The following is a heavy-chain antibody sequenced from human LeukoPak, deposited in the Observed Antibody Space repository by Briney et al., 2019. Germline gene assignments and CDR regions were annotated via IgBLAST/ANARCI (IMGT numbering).Heavy chain of an antibody. CDR1: GGTFSSYA. Sequence: SVKVSCKASGGTFSSYAISWVRQAPGQGLEWVGRIIPILGIANYAQKFQGRVTITADKSTSTAYMELSSLRSEDTAVYYCARGLGELQRAEYFQHWGQGTLVTVSS. V-gene: IGHV1-69*04. CDR3: ARGLGELQRAEYFQH. D-gene: IGHD1-26*01. CDR2: IIPILGIA. J-gene: IGHJ1*01.